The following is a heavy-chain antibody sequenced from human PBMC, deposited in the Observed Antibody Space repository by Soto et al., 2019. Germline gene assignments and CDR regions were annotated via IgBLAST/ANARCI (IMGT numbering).Heavy chain of an antibody. CDR3: ARTDSGSYYGVDY. J-gene: IGHJ4*02. D-gene: IGHD1-26*01. CDR2: IYYSGST. V-gene: IGHV4-61*01. Sequence: QVQLQESGPGLVKPSETLSLTCTVSGGSVSSGSYYWSWIRQPPGKGLEWIGYIYYSGSTNYNPSLKSRVTISVDTSKNQFSLKLSSVTAADTAVYYCARTDSGSYYGVDYWCQGTLVTVSS. CDR1: GGSVSSGSYY.